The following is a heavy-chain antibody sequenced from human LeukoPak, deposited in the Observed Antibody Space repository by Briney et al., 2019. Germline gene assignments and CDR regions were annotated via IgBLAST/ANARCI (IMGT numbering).Heavy chain of an antibody. CDR3: ARDRREAGYYGSGSYYTDY. Sequence: SETLSLTCTVSGGSISSSSYYWGWIRQPPGKGLEWIGSIYYSGSTYYNPSLKSRVTISVDTSKNQFSLKLSSVTAADTAVYYCARDRREAGYYGSGSYYTDYWGQGTLVTVSS. J-gene: IGHJ4*02. CDR1: GGSISSSSYY. CDR2: IYYSGST. V-gene: IGHV4-39*07. D-gene: IGHD3-10*01.